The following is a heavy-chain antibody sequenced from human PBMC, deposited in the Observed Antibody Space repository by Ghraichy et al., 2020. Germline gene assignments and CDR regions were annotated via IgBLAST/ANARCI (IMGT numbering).Heavy chain of an antibody. CDR2: ITSGGAYI. Sequence: GGSLRLSCAASGFNFRSYCMNWVRQAPGKGLEWVSSITSGGAYISYADSVNGRFTISRDDARTSLYLQLTSLRAEDTAVYYCGSSGTSCFLPRVDYWGQGTLVTVSS. V-gene: IGHV3-21*01. CDR1: GFNFRSYC. D-gene: IGHD2-2*01. CDR3: GSSGTSCFLPRVDY. J-gene: IGHJ4*02.